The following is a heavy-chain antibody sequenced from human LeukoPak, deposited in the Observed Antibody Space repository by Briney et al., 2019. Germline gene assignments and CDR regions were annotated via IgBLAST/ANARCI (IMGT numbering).Heavy chain of an antibody. V-gene: IGHV3-23*01. J-gene: IGHJ4*02. CDR3: AKPSAIVGATGGFFDY. CDR1: GFTFSSYA. D-gene: IGHD1-26*01. CDR2: ISDSGSST. Sequence: HPGGSLRLSCAASGFTFSSYAMSWVRQAPGKGLEWVSAISDSGSSTYYADSVKGRFTISRDNSKNTLYLQMNSLRAVDTAVYYCAKPSAIVGATGGFFDYWGQGTLVTVSS.